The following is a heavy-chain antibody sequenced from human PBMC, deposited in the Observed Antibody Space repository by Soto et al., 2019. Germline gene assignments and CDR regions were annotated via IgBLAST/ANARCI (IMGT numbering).Heavy chain of an antibody. CDR3: AAGPNYYDSSGYYYATGMDV. CDR1: GYTFTSYA. V-gene: IGHV1-3*01. CDR2: INAGNGNT. J-gene: IGHJ6*02. D-gene: IGHD3-22*01. Sequence: ASVKVSCKASGYTFTSYAMHWVRQAPGQRLEWMGWINAGNGNTKYSQKFQGRVTITRDTSASTAYMELSSLRSEDTAVYYCAAGPNYYDSSGYYYATGMDVWGQGTTVTVSS.